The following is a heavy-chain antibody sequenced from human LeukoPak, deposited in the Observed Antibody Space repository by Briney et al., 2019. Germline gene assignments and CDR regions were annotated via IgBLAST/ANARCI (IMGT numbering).Heavy chain of an antibody. Sequence: GGSLRLSCAASEFSFSTYAMSWVRQAPGKGLEWVSSITSSGESTYYTGSVKGRFTISRDNSKNTLYLQMNTLRAEDTAVYYCARDRPNYYGSNGHYYQRNGDHWGQGTLVTVSS. V-gene: IGHV3-23*01. D-gene: IGHD3-22*01. CDR1: EFSFSTYA. J-gene: IGHJ5*02. CDR3: ARDRPNYYGSNGHYYQRNGDH. CDR2: ITSSGEST.